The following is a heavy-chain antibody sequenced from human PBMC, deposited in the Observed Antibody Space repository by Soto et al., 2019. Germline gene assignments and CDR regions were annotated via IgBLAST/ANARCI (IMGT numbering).Heavy chain of an antibody. D-gene: IGHD2-15*01. J-gene: IGHJ5*02. CDR2: IIPIFGAA. V-gene: IGHV1-69*06. CDR3: ARGYCSGGSCYEYNWFDP. Sequence: SVRVPCTASGVTFSSYAISWVRQAPGQGLEWMGGIIPIFGAANYAQKFQGRVTITADKSTSTAYMELSSLRSEDTAVYYCARGYCSGGSCYEYNWFDPWGQGTLVTVSS. CDR1: GVTFSSYA.